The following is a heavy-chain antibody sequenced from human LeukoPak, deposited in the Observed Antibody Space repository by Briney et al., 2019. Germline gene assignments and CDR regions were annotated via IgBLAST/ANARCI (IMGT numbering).Heavy chain of an antibody. D-gene: IGHD3-9*01. J-gene: IGHJ4*02. CDR2: ISSSSYI. V-gene: IGHV3-21*01. Sequence: GGSLRLSCAASGFTFSSYSMNWVRQAPGKGLEWVSSISSSSYIYYADSVKGRFTISRDNAKNSLYLQMNSLRAEDTAVYYCARDLFDILTGYLGDYWGQGTLVTVSS. CDR1: GFTFSSYS. CDR3: ARDLFDILTGYLGDY.